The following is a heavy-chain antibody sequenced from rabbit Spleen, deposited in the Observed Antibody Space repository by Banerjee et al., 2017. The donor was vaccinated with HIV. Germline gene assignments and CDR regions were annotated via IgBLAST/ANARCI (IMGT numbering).Heavy chain of an antibody. CDR1: GFDFSNYG. V-gene: IGHV1S47*01. J-gene: IGHJ4*01. CDR3: VRGASSSGYYSL. Sequence: EQLEESGGGLVQPGGSLKLSCKASGFDFSNYGVSWVRQAPGKGLEWIGYIEPIFGNTYYANWVNGRFTISSRNAQNTLYLQLNSLTAADTATYFCVRGASSSGYYSLWGPGTLVTVS. D-gene: IGHD1-1*01. CDR2: IEPIFGNT.